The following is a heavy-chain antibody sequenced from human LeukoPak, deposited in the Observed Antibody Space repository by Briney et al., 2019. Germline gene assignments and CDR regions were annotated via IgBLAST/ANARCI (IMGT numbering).Heavy chain of an antibody. CDR1: GFTFSSYS. V-gene: IGHV3-21*01. CDR2: ISSSSSYI. J-gene: IGHJ4*02. D-gene: IGHD3-22*01. Sequence: GGSLRLSCAASGFTFSSYSMNWVRQAPGKGLEWVSSISSSSSYIYYADSVKGRFTISRDNAKNSLYLQMNSLRAEDTAVYYCAKDGGRYYDSSGYAKYWGQGTLVTVSS. CDR3: AKDGGRYYDSSGYAKY.